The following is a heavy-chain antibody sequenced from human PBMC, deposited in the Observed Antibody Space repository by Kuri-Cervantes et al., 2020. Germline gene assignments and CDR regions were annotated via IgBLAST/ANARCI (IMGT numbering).Heavy chain of an antibody. V-gene: IGHV4-4*07. CDR2: IYTSGST. D-gene: IGHD3-22*01. CDR1: GGSISSYY. J-gene: IGHJ6*02. CDR3: ARTINYDSSGSRGYYYYGMDV. Sequence: GSLRLSCTVSGGSISSYYWSWIRQPAGKGLEWIGRIYTSGSTNYNPSLKSRVTISVDTSKNQFSLKLSSVTAADTAVYYCARTINYDSSGSRGYYYYGMDVWGQGTTVTVSS.